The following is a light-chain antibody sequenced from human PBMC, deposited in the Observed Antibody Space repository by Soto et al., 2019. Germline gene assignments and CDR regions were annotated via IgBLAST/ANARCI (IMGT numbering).Light chain of an antibody. CDR1: SSDVGGYRY. Sequence: QPVLTQTASVSGSPGQSITISCTGTSSDVGGYRYVSWYQQHPGKVPKLIIYDVSNRPSGISDRFSGSKSANTASLTISGLQAEDEADYYCSSYTSTSAYVVFGGGTKLTVL. V-gene: IGLV2-14*01. CDR2: DVS. CDR3: SSYTSTSAYVV. J-gene: IGLJ2*01.